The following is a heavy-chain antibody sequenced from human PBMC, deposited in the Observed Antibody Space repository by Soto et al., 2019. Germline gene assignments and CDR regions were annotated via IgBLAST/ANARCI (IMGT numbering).Heavy chain of an antibody. CDR3: ARYTTDTYFDG. CDR1: GFSLSTRGVG. J-gene: IGHJ6*04. Sequence: QITLKESRPTLVKPTQTLTLTCSFSGFSLSTRGVGVGWVRQPPGKALEWLALLYWDNTRRYSPSLKNSLTIAKGTAEKQLVLTMTNMEPEDTGTYYCARYTTDTYFDGWGKGTTVTVSS. D-gene: IGHD2-2*02. CDR2: LYWDNTR. V-gene: IGHV2-5*02.